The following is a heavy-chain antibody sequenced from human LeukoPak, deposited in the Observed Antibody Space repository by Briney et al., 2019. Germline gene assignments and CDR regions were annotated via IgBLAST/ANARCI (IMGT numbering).Heavy chain of an antibody. CDR3: AKGSYGGGDPYYMDV. D-gene: IGHD2-21*02. CDR1: GFTFSSYW. CDR2: ISGSGGST. V-gene: IGHV3-23*01. J-gene: IGHJ6*03. Sequence: PGGSLRLSCAASGFTFSSYWMSWVRQAPGKGLEWVSAISGSGGSTYYADSVKGRFTISRDNSKNTLYLQTNSLRAEDTAVYYCAKGSYGGGDPYYMDVWGKGTTVTISS.